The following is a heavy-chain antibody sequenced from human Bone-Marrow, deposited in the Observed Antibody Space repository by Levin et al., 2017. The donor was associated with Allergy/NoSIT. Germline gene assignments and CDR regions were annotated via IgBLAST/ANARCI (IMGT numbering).Heavy chain of an antibody. CDR2: LSSTGST. D-gene: IGHD4-11*01. V-gene: IGHV3-23*01. J-gene: IGHJ4*02. CDR1: GFAFDTYA. CDR3: VKSPWGAVTMSFYFDF. Sequence: GGSLRLSCAASGFAFDTYAMNWVRQAPGKGLKWVSTLSSTGSTYYADSVRGRFTISRDNSKNTLYLQMNSLTGDDTAIYYCVKSPWGAVTMSFYFDFWGQGSLVTVSS.